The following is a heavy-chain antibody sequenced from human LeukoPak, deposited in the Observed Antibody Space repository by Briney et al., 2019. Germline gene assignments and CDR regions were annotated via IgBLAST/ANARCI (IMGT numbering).Heavy chain of an antibody. V-gene: IGHV4-59*01. CDR3: ARIRGNYNYGQYSIDY. D-gene: IGHD5-18*01. Sequence: PSETLSLTCTVSGGSISTYYWGWIRQPPGKGLEWIGYISYSGSTNYNPSLKSRLTISVDTSKNQFSLKLNSVTAADTAVYYCARIRGNYNYGQYSIDYWGQGTLVTVSS. J-gene: IGHJ4*02. CDR1: GGSISTYY. CDR2: ISYSGST.